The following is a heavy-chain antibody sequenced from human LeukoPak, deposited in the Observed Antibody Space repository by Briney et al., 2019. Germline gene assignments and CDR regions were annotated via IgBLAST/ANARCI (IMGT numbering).Heavy chain of an antibody. V-gene: IGHV5-51*01. CDR2: IYPGDSDT. Sequence: GESLKISCKGSGYSFTSYWIGWVRQMPGKGLEWMGVIYPGDSDTRYSPPFQGQVTISADKSISTAYLQWSSLKASDTAMYYCARHQGGNYDSSGYPDAFDIWGQGTMVTVSS. J-gene: IGHJ3*02. D-gene: IGHD3-22*01. CDR3: ARHQGGNYDSSGYPDAFDI. CDR1: GYSFTSYW.